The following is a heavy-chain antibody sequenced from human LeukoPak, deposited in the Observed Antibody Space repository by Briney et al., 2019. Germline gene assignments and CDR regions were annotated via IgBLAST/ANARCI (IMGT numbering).Heavy chain of an antibody. V-gene: IGHV3-53*01. Sequence: GGSLRLSCAASGFTFSDYYMSWIRQAPGKGLEWVSVIYSGGSTYYTDSVKGRFTISRDNSKNTLYLQMNSLRAEDTAVYYCARGYYYYYYMDVWGKGTTVTVSS. J-gene: IGHJ6*03. CDR3: ARGYYYYYYMDV. CDR2: IYSGGST. CDR1: GFTFSDYY.